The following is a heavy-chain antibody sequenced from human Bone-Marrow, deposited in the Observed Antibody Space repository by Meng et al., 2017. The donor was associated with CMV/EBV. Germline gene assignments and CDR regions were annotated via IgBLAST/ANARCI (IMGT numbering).Heavy chain of an antibody. V-gene: IGHV4-39*07. D-gene: IGHD6-19*01. CDR1: GGSISSSSYY. J-gene: IGHJ5*02. CDR3: ARDTAVAAGNFDP. Sequence: SETLSLTCTVSGGSISSSSYYWGWIRQPPGKGLEWIGTIYHSGSTYYNPSLKNRVTMSVDTSKNQFSLKLSSVTAADTAVYYCARDTAVAAGNFDPWGQGTRVTVSS. CDR2: IYHSGST.